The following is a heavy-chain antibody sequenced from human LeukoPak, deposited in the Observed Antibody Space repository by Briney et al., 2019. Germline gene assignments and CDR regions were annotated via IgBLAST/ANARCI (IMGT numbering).Heavy chain of an antibody. Sequence: ASVKVSCKASGYTFTGYYIHWLRQAPGQGLEWMGWINPNSGATNYAQKFQGRVTMTRDTSISTAYMELSGLRSDDTAVYFCARVFQPLPSFDYWGQGTLLTVSS. CDR3: ARVFQPLPSFDY. CDR2: INPNSGAT. D-gene: IGHD2-21*01. CDR1: GYTFTGYY. J-gene: IGHJ4*02. V-gene: IGHV1-2*02.